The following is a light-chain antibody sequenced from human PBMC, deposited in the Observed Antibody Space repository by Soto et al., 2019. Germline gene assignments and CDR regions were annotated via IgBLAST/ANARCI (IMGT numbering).Light chain of an antibody. J-gene: IGKJ4*01. CDR2: AAS. CDR1: QGIANY. V-gene: IGKV1-39*01. Sequence: DIQMTQSPSSLYASVVDRFTITFRASQGIANYLNWYQQKPGKAPKLLIYAASTLQRGVPSRFSGSGFGTDFTLTISSLQPEDFGTYYCHQTFTPPLTFGGGTKVDIK. CDR3: HQTFTPPLT.